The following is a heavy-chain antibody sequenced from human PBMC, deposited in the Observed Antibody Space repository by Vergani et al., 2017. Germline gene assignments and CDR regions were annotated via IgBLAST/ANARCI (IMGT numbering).Heavy chain of an antibody. J-gene: IGHJ4*02. Sequence: EVQPVESGGGLVKPGGSLRLSCTTSGFTFSSAWMSWVRQAPGKGLEWVARIRPKTDGETTDYAAPVKGRFTISRDDSKNTLYLQMNSLRAGDTAIYYCARQGLAGYDWGQGALVTVSS. CDR3: ARQGLAGYD. D-gene: IGHD6-19*01. V-gene: IGHV3-15*01. CDR1: GFTFSSAW. CDR2: IRPKTDGETT.